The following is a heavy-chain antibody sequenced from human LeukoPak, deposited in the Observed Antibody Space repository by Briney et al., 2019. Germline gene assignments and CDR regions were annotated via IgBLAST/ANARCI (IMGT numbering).Heavy chain of an antibody. J-gene: IGHJ6*02. Sequence: SETLSLTCTVSGGSVSSGSYYWSWIRQPPGKGQEWIGYIYYSGSTNYNPSLKSRVTISVDTSKNQFSLKLSSVTAADTAVYYCARVDYYYGMDVWGQGTTVTVSS. CDR2: IYYSGST. V-gene: IGHV4-61*01. CDR1: GGSVSSGSYY. CDR3: ARVDYYYGMDV.